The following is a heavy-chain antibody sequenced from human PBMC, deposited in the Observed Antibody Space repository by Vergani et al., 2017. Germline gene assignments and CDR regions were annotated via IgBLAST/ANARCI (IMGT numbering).Heavy chain of an antibody. CDR3: ARSIGYCTSGSCRPYYFDL. V-gene: IGHV1-46*02. CDR2: VNFVTGAA. Sequence: QVQLVQSGAAVKKPGASAKVSCTASGYIFKNSYMHLLRLAPGQGFQWMGVVNFVTGAATSPQKFEGRITMTRDTSTATFYMDRSSLKYEDTAIYYCARSIGYCTSGSCRPYYFDLWGQGTLVTVSS. D-gene: IGHD2-15*01. CDR1: GYIFKNSY. J-gene: IGHJ4*02.